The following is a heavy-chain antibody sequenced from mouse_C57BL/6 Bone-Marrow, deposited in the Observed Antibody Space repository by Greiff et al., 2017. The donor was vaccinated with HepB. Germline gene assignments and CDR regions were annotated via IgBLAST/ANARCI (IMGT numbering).Heavy chain of an antibody. J-gene: IGHJ1*03. V-gene: IGHV5-9-1*02. D-gene: IGHD2-1*01. CDR2: ISSGGDYI. Sequence: EVMLVESGGGLVKPGGSLKLSCAASGFTFSSYAMSWVRQTPEKRLEWVAYISSGGDYIYYADTVKGRFTISRDNARNTLYLQMSSLKSEDTAMYYCTREAIYYGILYWYFDVWGTGTTVTVSS. CDR3: TREAIYYGILYWYFDV. CDR1: GFTFSSYA.